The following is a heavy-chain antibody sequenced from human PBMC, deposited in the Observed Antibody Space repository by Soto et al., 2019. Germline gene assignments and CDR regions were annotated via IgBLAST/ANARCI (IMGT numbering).Heavy chain of an antibody. CDR2: ILPDETG. CDR1: GFAFSTYA. CDR3: AKDRLPTSGQRFYFDS. D-gene: IGHD2-15*01. V-gene: IGHV3-23*01. Sequence: DVNLLQSGGGSAQPGGSLRLSCATSGFAFSTYAMTWVRQVPGRGLEWVSTILPDETGFYTVSVKGRFTISRDNFSGILYLQMNDLWVADGAIYFCAKDRLPTSGQRFYFDSWGQGSLVTVSS. J-gene: IGHJ4*02.